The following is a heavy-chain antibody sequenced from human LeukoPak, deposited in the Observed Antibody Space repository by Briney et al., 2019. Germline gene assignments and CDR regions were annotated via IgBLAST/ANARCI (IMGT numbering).Heavy chain of an antibody. V-gene: IGHV4-59*01. J-gene: IGHJ4*02. Sequence: SETLSLTCTVSGGSISSYYWSWIRQPPGKGLEWIGYIYYSGSTNYNPSLKSRVTISVDTSKNQFSLKLSSVTAADTAVYYRASVEMATITFAYWGQGTLVTVSS. CDR1: GGSISSYY. CDR2: IYYSGST. D-gene: IGHD5-24*01. CDR3: ASVEMATITFAY.